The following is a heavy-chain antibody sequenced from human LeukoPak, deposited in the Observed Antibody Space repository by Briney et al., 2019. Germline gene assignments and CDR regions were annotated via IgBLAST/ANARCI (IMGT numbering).Heavy chain of an antibody. CDR2: ISGSGGST. D-gene: IGHD1-26*01. J-gene: IGHJ4*02. CDR1: GFTFSSYA. Sequence: SGGSLRLSCAASGFTFSSYAMSWVRQAPGKGLEWVSAISGSGGSTYYADSVKGRFTISRDTSKNTLYLQMNSLRAEDTAVYYCARTKGVSGSYYATPSKEFDYWGQGTLVTVSS. CDR3: ARTKGVSGSYYATPSKEFDY. V-gene: IGHV3-23*01.